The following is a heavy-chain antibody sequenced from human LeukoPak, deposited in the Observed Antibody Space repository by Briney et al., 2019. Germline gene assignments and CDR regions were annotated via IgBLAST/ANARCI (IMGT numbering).Heavy chain of an antibody. Sequence: ASVKVSCKASGYTFTGYYMHWVRQAPGQGLEWMGWINPNSGGTNYAQKFQGRVTMTRDTSISTAYMELSRLRSDDTAVYYCARLDYYGLGSPPPFDIWGQGTMVTVSS. V-gene: IGHV1-2*02. CDR3: ARLDYYGLGSPPPFDI. J-gene: IGHJ3*02. CDR1: GYTFTGYY. D-gene: IGHD3-10*01. CDR2: INPNSGGT.